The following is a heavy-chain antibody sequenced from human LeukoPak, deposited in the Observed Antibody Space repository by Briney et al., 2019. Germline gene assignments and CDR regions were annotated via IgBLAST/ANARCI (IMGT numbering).Heavy chain of an antibody. D-gene: IGHD3-22*01. CDR2: IYYSGST. CDR3: ARPYYDSSGYYHDAFDI. CDR1: GGSISSYY. Sequence: SETLSLTCTVSGGSISSYYWSWIRQPPGKGLEWIGYIYYSGSTNYNPSLKSRATISVDTSKNQFSLKLSSVTAADTAVYYCARPYYDSSGYYHDAFDIWGQGTMVTVSS. V-gene: IGHV4-59*08. J-gene: IGHJ3*02.